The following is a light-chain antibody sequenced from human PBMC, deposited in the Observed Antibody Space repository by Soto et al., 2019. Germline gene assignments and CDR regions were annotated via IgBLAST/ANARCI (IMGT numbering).Light chain of an antibody. CDR3: SSYTTTNTLWV. Sequence: QSVLTQPASVSGSPGQSVTISCTGTSSDIGAYNYGSWYQQHPGKAPKLIISEVSDRPSGVSDRFSGSKSGNTASLSISGLQAEDEAHYFCSSYTTTNTLWVFGGGTKVTVL. CDR2: EVS. CDR1: SSDIGAYNY. V-gene: IGLV2-14*01. J-gene: IGLJ3*02.